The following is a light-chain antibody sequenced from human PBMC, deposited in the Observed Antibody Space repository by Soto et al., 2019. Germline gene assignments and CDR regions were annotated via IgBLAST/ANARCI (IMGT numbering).Light chain of an antibody. V-gene: IGLV2-14*01. J-gene: IGLJ2*01. CDR3: SSYTSTSTLVV. Sequence: QSALTQPASVSGSPGQSITISCTGTSSDVGGYNYVSWYQQHPGKAPKLMIYDVRYRPSGISNRFSASKSANTASLTISGLQADDEADYYCSSYTSTSTLVVFGGGTKLTVL. CDR1: SSDVGGYNY. CDR2: DVR.